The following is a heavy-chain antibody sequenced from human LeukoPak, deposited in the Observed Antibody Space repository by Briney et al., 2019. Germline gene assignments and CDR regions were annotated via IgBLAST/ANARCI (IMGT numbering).Heavy chain of an antibody. J-gene: IGHJ4*02. CDR3: ARDVGAYQLLYNPYYFDY. CDR1: GFTFSSYS. D-gene: IGHD2-2*01. V-gene: IGHV3-21*01. CDR2: ISSSSSYT. Sequence: PGGSLRLSCAASGFTFSSYSMNWVRQAPGKGLEWVSSISSSSSYTYYADSVKGRFTISRDNAKNSLYLQMNSLRAEDTAVYYCARDVGAYQLLYNPYYFDYWGQGTLVTVSS.